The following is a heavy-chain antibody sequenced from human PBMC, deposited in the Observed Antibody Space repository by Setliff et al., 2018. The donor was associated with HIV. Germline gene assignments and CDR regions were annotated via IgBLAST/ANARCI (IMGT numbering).Heavy chain of an antibody. CDR2: IYYSGST. Sequence: SGTLSLTCTVSGGSISSGGYYWSWIRQHPGKGLEWIGYIYYSGSTYYNPSLRSRVTISVDTSKNLFSLKLSSVTVADTAVYYCARGYGAAGGGYWGQGTLVTVS. CDR1: GGSISSGGYY. V-gene: IGHV4-31*03. D-gene: IGHD6-25*01. J-gene: IGHJ4*02. CDR3: ARGYGAAGGGY.